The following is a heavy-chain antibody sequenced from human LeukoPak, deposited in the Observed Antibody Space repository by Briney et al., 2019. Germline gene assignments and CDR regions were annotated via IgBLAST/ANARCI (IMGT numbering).Heavy chain of an antibody. Sequence: GGSLRLSCAASRFTFSSYAMTWVRQAPGKGLEWVSAVSGSGGSTYYADSVKGRFTTSRDNSKNTLYLQMNSPRAEDTAVYYCAKEGIAARPGWFDPWGQGTLVTVSS. V-gene: IGHV3-23*01. CDR1: RFTFSSYA. J-gene: IGHJ5*02. CDR3: AKEGIAARPGWFDP. D-gene: IGHD6-6*01. CDR2: VSGSGGST.